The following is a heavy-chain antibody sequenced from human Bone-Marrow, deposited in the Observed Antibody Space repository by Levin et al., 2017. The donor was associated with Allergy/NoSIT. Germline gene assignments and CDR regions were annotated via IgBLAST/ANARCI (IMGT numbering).Heavy chain of an antibody. J-gene: IGHJ4*02. CDR2: IAYDGTYK. Sequence: GESLKISCAASGFTFRSYGMHWVRQAPGKGLEWVAFIAYDGTYKVYGDSVKGRFTVSRDNSKDTLYLQMNSLRAEDTAVYYCAKDGRTMVRGLPADWGQGTLVTVSS. D-gene: IGHD3-10*01. V-gene: IGHV3-30*18. CDR1: GFTFRSYG. CDR3: AKDGRTMVRGLPAD.